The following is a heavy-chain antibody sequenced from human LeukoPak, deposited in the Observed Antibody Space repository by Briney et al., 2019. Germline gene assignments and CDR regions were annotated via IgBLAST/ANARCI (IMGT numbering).Heavy chain of an antibody. CDR2: IRNDESNK. CDR3: AKVIGGSSFSYARGFDY. Sequence: PGGSLRLSCAASGFTLRTYGMHWVRQAPGKGLEWVAFIRNDESNKYYADSVKGRFTISRDNSKNTLYLQMNSLRPEDTAVYFCAKVIGGSSFSYARGFDYWGQGTLVTVSS. J-gene: IGHJ4*02. CDR1: GFTLRTYG. V-gene: IGHV3-30*02. D-gene: IGHD2-15*01.